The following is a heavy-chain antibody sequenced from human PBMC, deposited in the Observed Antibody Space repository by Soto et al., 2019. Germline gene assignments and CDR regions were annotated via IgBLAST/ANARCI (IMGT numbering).Heavy chain of an antibody. CDR2: ISGNNGNT. J-gene: IGHJ4*02. D-gene: IGHD3-10*01. V-gene: IGHV1-18*01. CDR3: ARDQDGFGENYS. Sequence: ASVKVSCKASGYTFTSYGISWVRQAPGQGLEWMGWISGNNGNTNFAQRLQGRVTMTTDTSTSTAYMELRSLRSDDTAVYYCARDQDGFGENYSWGQGTLVTVSS. CDR1: GYTFTSYG.